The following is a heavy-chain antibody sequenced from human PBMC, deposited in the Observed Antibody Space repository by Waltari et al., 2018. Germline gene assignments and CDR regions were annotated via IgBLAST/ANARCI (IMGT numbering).Heavy chain of an antibody. D-gene: IGHD3-10*01. CDR1: GGSISRGSYY. CDR3: ARGRRVRGVINWFDP. CDR2: INHSGST. Sequence: QVQLQESGPGLVKPSQTLSLTCTVSGGSISRGSYYWSWIRQPPGKGLEWIGEINHSGSTNYNPSLKSRVTISVDTSKNQFSLKLSSVTAADTAVYYCARGRRVRGVINWFDPWGQGTLVTVSS. J-gene: IGHJ5*02. V-gene: IGHV4-39*07.